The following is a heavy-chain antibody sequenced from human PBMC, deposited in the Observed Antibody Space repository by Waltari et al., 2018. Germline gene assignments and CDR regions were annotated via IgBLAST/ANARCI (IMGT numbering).Heavy chain of an antibody. D-gene: IGHD3-22*01. CDR2: INQDGSDK. Sequence: EVQRVESGGGLVQPGGSLRLFCAASGFTFSSFWMSWVRQAPGKGLEWVANINQDGSDKWYVDSVKGRFTISRDNVKNSLYLQMNSLRAEDTAIYFCARLGSGYYWGQGTLVTVSS. CDR3: ARLGSGYY. J-gene: IGHJ4*02. V-gene: IGHV3-7*01. CDR1: GFTFSSFW.